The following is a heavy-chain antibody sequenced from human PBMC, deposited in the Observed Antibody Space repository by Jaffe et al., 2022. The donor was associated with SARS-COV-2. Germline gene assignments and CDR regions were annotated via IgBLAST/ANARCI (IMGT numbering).Heavy chain of an antibody. J-gene: IGHJ4*02. CDR3: ARHTQPGIAAAGLTFDY. V-gene: IGHV4-59*08. Sequence: QVQLQESGPGLVKPSETLSLTCTVSGGSISSYYWSWIRQPPGKGLEWIGYIYYSGSTNYNPSLKSRVTISVDTSKNQFSLKLSSVTAADTAVYYCARHTQPGIAAAGLTFDYWGQGTLVTVSS. CDR2: IYYSGST. CDR1: GGSISSYY. D-gene: IGHD6-13*01.